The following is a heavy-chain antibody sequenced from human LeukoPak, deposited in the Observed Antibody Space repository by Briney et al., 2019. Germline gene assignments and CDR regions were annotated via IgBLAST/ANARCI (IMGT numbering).Heavy chain of an antibody. J-gene: IGHJ4*02. V-gene: IGHV3-20*04. CDR1: GFTFDDYG. Sequence: GGSLRFSCAASGFTFDDYGMSWVRQAPGKGLEWVSGINWSGVNTGYADSVKGRFTISRDNAKSSLYLQMNNLRVEDTALYYCARPRPHDYYFDLWGQGTLVTVSS. D-gene: IGHD1-1*01. CDR3: ARPRPHDYYFDL. CDR2: INWSGVNT.